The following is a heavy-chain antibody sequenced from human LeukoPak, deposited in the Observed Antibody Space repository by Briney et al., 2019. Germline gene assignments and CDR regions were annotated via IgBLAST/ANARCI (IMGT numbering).Heavy chain of an antibody. CDR1: GLTVTNAW. J-gene: IGHJ4*02. V-gene: IGHV3-15*07. CDR2: IASKTDGGAT. CDR3: TTGIRGD. D-gene: IGHD3-10*01. Sequence: GGSLRLSCSASGLTVTNAWMNWVRQAPGEGLDWVGRIASKTDGGATDYAAPVKGRFTTSRDDSKNTLNLQMNSLKTEDTAVYYCTTGIRGDWGQGTLVTVSS.